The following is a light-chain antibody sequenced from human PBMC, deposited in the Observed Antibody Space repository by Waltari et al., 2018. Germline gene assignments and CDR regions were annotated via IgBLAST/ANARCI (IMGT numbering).Light chain of an antibody. CDR1: QSVGRT. J-gene: IGKJ1*01. CDR3: QHYVRLPVT. Sequence: IVLTQSPGTLSLSPGARATLSCRASQSVGRTLAWYQKRPGQAPRLLIYGASTRATAIPDRFSGSGSGTDFSLTISRLEPEDFAVYSCQHYVRLPVTFGQGTTVEIK. CDR2: GAS. V-gene: IGKV3-20*01.